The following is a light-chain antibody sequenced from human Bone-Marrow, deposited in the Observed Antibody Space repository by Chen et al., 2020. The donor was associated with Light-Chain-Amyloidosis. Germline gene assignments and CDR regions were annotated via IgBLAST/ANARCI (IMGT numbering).Light chain of an antibody. J-gene: IGLJ1*01. CDR1: SSDVGGDNH. CDR2: EVT. Sequence: QSALTQPAPVSGSPGQSITIPCTGTSSDVGGDNHVSWYQQPPDKAPKLMIYEVTNPPSWVPDRFSGSKSDHTASLTLSGPQNEDEADYFCSSYTSTNALVFGSGTRVTVL. V-gene: IGLV2-14*01. CDR3: SSYTSTNALV.